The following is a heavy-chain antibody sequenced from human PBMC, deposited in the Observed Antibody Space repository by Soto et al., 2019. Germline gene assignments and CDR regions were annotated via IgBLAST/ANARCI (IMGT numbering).Heavy chain of an antibody. Sequence: GGSLRLSCAASGFTFSDYWMSWVRQAPGKGLEWVANIKQDGSEKYYADSVKGRFTISRDKSKNTLYLQMNSLRAEDTAVYYCARALPLVQNFDYWGQGTLVTVSS. CDR1: GFTFSDYW. CDR3: ARALPLVQNFDY. CDR2: IKQDGSEK. V-gene: IGHV3-7*02. J-gene: IGHJ4*02.